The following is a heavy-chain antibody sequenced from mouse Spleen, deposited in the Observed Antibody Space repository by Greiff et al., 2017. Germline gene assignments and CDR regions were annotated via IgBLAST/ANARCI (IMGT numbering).Heavy chain of an antibody. Sequence: EVMLVESGGGLVKLGGSLKLSCAASGFTFSSYYMSWVRQTPEKRLEWVATISSGGGSTYYPDSVKGRFTISRDNAKNTLYLQMSSLNSEDTAVYYCARARGSSYAMDYWGQGTSVTVSS. CDR2: ISSGGGST. CDR3: ARARGSSYAMDY. J-gene: IGHJ4*01. V-gene: IGHV5-9*01. CDR1: GFTFSSYY. D-gene: IGHD3-3*01.